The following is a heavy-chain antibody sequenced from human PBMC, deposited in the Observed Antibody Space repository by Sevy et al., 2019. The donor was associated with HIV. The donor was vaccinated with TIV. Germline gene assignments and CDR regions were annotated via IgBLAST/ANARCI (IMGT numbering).Heavy chain of an antibody. V-gene: IGHV4-39*01. CDR1: GGSIVSSSYY. CDR3: ARSAAGHEYYYGLDV. Sequence: SETLSLTCSVSGGSIVSSSYYWNWIRQPPGKGLEWIGSNYYNGHTHYNPSLKSRLTISIDTSKNQFYLTLSSVTAADTSIYYCARSAAGHEYYYGLDVWGQGATVTVSS. J-gene: IGHJ6*02. CDR2: NYYNGHT. D-gene: IGHD6-13*01.